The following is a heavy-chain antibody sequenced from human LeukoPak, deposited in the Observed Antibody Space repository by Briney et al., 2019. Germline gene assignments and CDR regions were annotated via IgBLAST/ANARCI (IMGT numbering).Heavy chain of an antibody. V-gene: IGHV1-2*02. D-gene: IGHD4-23*01. J-gene: IGHJ5*02. CDR2: ITPNSGAT. Sequence: ASVKVSCKASGYTFSDHYLHWMRQAPGQGLEWMGWITPNSGATRYAQKFQGRVTMTRDTSVTTAYMELSGLTSDDTAVYYCARDHNGGNAFDPWGQGILVTVSS. CDR1: GYTFSDHY. CDR3: ARDHNGGNAFDP.